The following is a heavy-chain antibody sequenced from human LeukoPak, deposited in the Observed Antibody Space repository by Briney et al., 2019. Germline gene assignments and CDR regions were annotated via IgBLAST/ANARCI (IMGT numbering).Heavy chain of an antibody. CDR3: AKDSIAASPYYFDY. J-gene: IGHJ4*02. V-gene: IGHV3-30*02. CDR1: GFTFSTYG. Sequence: GGSLRLSCVASGFTFSTYGMHWVRQAPGKGLEWVAFIRYDGSNKYYADSVKGRFTISRDNSKNTLYLQMNSLRVEDTAVYYCAKDSIAASPYYFDYWGQGTLVTVSS. D-gene: IGHD6-13*01. CDR2: IRYDGSNK.